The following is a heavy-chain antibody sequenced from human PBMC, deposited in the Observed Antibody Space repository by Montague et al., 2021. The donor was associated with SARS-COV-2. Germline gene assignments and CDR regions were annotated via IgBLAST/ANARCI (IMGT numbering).Heavy chain of an antibody. D-gene: IGHD3-16*02. CDR3: ARGYDYVWGSYRYLHWFDP. Sequence: SETLSLTCAVYGGSFSGYYWSWIRQPPGKGLEWIGEINHSGSTNYNPSLKSRVTMSVDTSKNQFSLKLSSVTAADTAVYYCARGYDYVWGSYRYLHWFDPWGQGTPVTVSS. J-gene: IGHJ5*02. V-gene: IGHV4-34*01. CDR2: INHSGST. CDR1: GGSFSGYY.